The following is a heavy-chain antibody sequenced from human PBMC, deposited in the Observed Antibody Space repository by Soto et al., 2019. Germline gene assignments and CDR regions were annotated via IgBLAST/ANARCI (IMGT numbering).Heavy chain of an antibody. CDR2: ISAYNGNT. J-gene: IGHJ4*02. D-gene: IGHD6-13*01. V-gene: IGHV1-18*01. Sequence: QVQLVQSGAEVKKPGASVKVSCKASGYTFTSYGISWVRQAPGQGLEWMGWISAYNGNTNYAQKLQGRGTMTTDTSTSTASMELRNLRSDDTAVYYCARESSSSCHDYWGQGTLVTVSS. CDR3: ARESSSSCHDY. CDR1: GYTFTSYG.